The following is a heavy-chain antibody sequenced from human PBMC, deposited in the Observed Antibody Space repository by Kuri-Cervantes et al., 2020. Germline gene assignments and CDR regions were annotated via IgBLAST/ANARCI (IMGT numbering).Heavy chain of an antibody. V-gene: IGHV1-18*01. D-gene: IGHD6-6*01. CDR2: ISAYNGNT. J-gene: IGHJ2*01. Sequence: ASVKVSCKASGYTFTSYGISWVRQAPGQGLEWMGWISAYNGNTNYAQKLQGRVTMATDTSTSTAYMKLSSLRSEDTAVYYCARDRIKRPYSSSSEYFDLWGRGTLVTVSS. CDR1: GYTFTSYG. CDR3: ARDRIKRPYSSSSEYFDL.